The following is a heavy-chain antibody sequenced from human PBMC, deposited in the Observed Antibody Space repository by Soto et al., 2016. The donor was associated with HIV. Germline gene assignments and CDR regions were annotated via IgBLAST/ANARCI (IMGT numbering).Heavy chain of an antibody. CDR3: ASGGVPLXLGDYRHDY. D-gene: IGHD3-16*02. CDR2: INSDGSST. J-gene: IGHJ4*02. V-gene: IGHV3-74*01. Sequence: EVQLVESGGGLVQPGGSLRLSCAASGFTFSSYWMHWVRQAPGKGLVWVSLINSDGSSTSYADSVKGRFTISRDNAKNTLYLQMNSLRAEDTAVYYCASGGVPLXLGDYRHDYWGQGTLVTVS. CDR1: GFTFSSYW.